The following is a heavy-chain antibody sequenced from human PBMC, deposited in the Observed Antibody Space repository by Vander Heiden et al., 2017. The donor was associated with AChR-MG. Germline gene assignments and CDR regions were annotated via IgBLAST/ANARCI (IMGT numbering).Heavy chain of an antibody. CDR1: CLTLSSYA. V-gene: IGHV3-23*01. J-gene: IGHJ4*02. Sequence: EVQLSVSGGALVQLGGSLRLSCAPPCLTLSSYAMSWVRQAPGRGLEWVSAINGSGGKTYYADSVKGRFTISRGNSKNTLYLQMNSLRVEDTAIYYCAKEEATGATPLEGYWGQGTLVTVSS. CDR2: INGSGGKT. CDR3: AKEEATGATPLEGY. D-gene: IGHD5-12*01.